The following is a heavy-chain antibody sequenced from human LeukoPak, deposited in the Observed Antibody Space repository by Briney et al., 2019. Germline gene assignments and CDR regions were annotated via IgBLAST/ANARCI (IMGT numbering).Heavy chain of an antibody. CDR2: TFAGYSYT. J-gene: IGHJ5*02. D-gene: IGHD6-13*01. CDR1: GYNFTPYW. CDR3: ARGLSTSWWYNWFDP. Sequence: GESLKISCQSSGYNFTPYWIVWVRQMPGKGLEWMGITFAGYSYTIYSPSFQGQVTISVDKSISTAYLQWSSLKASDTAIYYCARGLSTSWWYNWFDPWGQGTLVTVSS. V-gene: IGHV5-51*01.